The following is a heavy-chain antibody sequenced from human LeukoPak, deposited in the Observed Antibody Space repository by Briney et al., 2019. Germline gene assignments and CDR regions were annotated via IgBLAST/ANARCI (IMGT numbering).Heavy chain of an antibody. CDR1: GFIFSDYG. CDR2: IAYDGNNT. V-gene: IGHV3-30*18. J-gene: IGHJ6*04. CDR3: AKTGMLRRVGYLDV. Sequence: GSLRLSCVASGFIFSDYGIQWVRQAPGKGVEWVAVIAYDGNNTYYGDSVRGRFTISRDNSKKMVYLEMNSLRVEDTAVYYCAKTGMLRRVGYLDVWGKGTAVIVSS. D-gene: IGHD1-1*01.